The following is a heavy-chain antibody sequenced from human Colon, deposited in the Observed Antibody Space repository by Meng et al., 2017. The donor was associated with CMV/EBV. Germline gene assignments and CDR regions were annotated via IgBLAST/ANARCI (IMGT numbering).Heavy chain of an antibody. V-gene: IGHV2-5*02. Sequence: QITLKESGPSLVKHTPTLTLTCTVSWFSLSTIGMGVCWIRQPPGKALEWLGVIYWDDDKRYSPSLKSRLTITKDTSKNQVVLTMTNLDPLDTATYYCAHRPYGSGSYFFDYWGQGTLVTVSS. CDR2: IYWDDDK. CDR1: WFSLSTIGMG. CDR3: AHRPYGSGSYFFDY. D-gene: IGHD3-10*01. J-gene: IGHJ4*02.